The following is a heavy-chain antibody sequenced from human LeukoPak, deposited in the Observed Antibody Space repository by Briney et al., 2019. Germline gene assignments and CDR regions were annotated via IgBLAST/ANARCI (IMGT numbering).Heavy chain of an antibody. CDR2: IYHSGST. D-gene: IGHD3-22*01. V-gene: IGHV4-38-2*02. J-gene: IGHJ5*02. CDR1: GYSISSGYY. Sequence: PSETLSLTCTVSGYSISSGYYWGWIRQPPGKGLEWIGFIYHSGSTNYNPSLKSRVTISVDTSKNQFSLKLSSVTAADTAVYYCARGQGVTVIKVGKNWFDPWSQGTQVIVSP. CDR3: ARGQGVTVIKVGKNWFDP.